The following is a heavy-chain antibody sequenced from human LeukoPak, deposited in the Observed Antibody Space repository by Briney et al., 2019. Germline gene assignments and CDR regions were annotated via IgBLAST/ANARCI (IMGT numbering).Heavy chain of an antibody. D-gene: IGHD3-22*01. V-gene: IGHV3-23*01. CDR1: GFTFSNYA. CDR2: ISGSGGST. CDR3: AKDRGRYYDSSGYYWGYYFDS. J-gene: IGHJ4*02. Sequence: QPGRSLRLSCAASGFTFSNYAVNWVRQAPGKGLEWVSAISGSGGSTYYADSVKGRFTISRDNSKNTLYLQMSSLRAEDTAVYYCAKDRGRYYDSSGYYWGYYFDSWGQGILVTVSS.